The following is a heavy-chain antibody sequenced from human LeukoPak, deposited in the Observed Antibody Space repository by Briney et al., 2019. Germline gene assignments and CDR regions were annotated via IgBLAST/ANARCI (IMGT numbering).Heavy chain of an antibody. CDR2: INHSGST. V-gene: IGHV4-34*01. J-gene: IGHJ4*02. Sequence: PSETLSLTCAVYGGPFSGYLWSWIRQPPGEGLEWIGEINHSGSTNYNPSLKSRVSISVDTSKKQFSLKMSSVTAADTAVYYCARQYGVIEAFDYWGRGILVTVSS. CDR3: ARQYGVIEAFDY. CDR1: GGPFSGYL. D-gene: IGHD4-17*01.